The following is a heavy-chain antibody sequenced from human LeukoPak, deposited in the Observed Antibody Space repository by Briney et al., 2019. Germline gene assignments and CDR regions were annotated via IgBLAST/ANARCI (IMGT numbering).Heavy chain of an antibody. D-gene: IGHD3-16*02. V-gene: IGHV3-20*04. J-gene: IGHJ4*02. CDR1: GFTFSSYS. CDR3: AREPFGGVIADY. CDR2: INWNGGST. Sequence: PGGSLRLSCAASGFTFSSYSMNWVRQAPGKGLEWVSGINWNGGSTGYADSVKGRFTISRDNAKNSLYLQMNSLRAEDTALYYCAREPFGGVIADYWGQGTLVTVSS.